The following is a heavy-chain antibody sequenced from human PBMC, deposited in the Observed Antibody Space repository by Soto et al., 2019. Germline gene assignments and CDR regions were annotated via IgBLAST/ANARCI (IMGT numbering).Heavy chain of an antibody. CDR2: INAGYGNT. J-gene: IGHJ4*02. Sequence: ASVKVSCKASGYTFSSYARHWVRQAPGQRLEWMGWINAGYGNTKSSQKFQDRVTISRDKSASTAYMELTSLRSEDTAVYYCARDTGDGTFDFWGQGTLVTVSS. D-gene: IGHD7-27*01. CDR3: ARDTGDGTFDF. V-gene: IGHV1-3*01. CDR1: GYTFSSYA.